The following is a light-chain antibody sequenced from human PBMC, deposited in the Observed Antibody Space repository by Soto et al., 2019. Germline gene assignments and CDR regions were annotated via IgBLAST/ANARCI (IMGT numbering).Light chain of an antibody. CDR3: QQRSNWPPEVT. CDR1: QSVSSS. V-gene: IGKV3-11*01. J-gene: IGKJ3*01. CDR2: DAS. Sequence: EIVLTQSPDTLSLSPGERATLSCRASQSVSSSLAWYQQKPGQTPRLLIYDASNRATGIPARFSGSGSGTDFTRNISSLEPEDFAVYYCQQRSNWPPEVTFGPGTKVDI.